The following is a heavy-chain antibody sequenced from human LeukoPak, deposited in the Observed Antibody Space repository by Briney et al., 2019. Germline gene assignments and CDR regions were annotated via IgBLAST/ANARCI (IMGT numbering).Heavy chain of an antibody. CDR3: ARDADSSGYPHY. CDR2: INPNSGGT. Sequence: GASVKVSCKAPGYTFTGYYMHWVRQAPGQGLEWMGWINPNSGGTNYAQKFQGRVTMTRDTSISTAYMELSRLRSDDTAVYYCARDADSSGYPHYWGQGTLVTVSS. J-gene: IGHJ4*02. V-gene: IGHV1-2*02. CDR1: GYTFTGYY. D-gene: IGHD3-22*01.